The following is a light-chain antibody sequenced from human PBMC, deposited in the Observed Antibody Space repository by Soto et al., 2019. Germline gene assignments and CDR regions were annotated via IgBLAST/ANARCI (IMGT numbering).Light chain of an antibody. Sequence: QSVLTHPASVSESPGQSITISCTGSSSDVGGYKYVSWYQQHPGKAPKLLIYDVTNRPSGVSNRFSGSKSGYTASPTISGLQSEDEADYYCSSYTSFKALVFGTGTKVTVL. J-gene: IGLJ1*01. CDR1: SSDVGGYKY. CDR2: DVT. CDR3: SSYTSFKALV. V-gene: IGLV2-14*01.